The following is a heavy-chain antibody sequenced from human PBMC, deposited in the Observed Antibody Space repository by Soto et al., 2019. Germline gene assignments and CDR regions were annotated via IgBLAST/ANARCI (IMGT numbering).Heavy chain of an antibody. V-gene: IGHV1-3*01. CDR3: ARVLPTTVTTRNWFDP. Sequence: QVQLVQSGAEVKKPGASVKVSCKASGYTFTSYAMHWVRQAPGQRLDWMGWINAGNGNTKYSQKFQGRVTITRDTSASTAYMELSSLRSEDTAVYYCARVLPTTVTTRNWFDPWGQGTLVTVSS. J-gene: IGHJ5*02. CDR2: INAGNGNT. CDR1: GYTFTSYA. D-gene: IGHD4-17*01.